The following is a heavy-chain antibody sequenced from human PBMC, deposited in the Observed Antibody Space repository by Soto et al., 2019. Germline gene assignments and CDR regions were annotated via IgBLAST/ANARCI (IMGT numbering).Heavy chain of an antibody. CDR2: XTSSSSAT. J-gene: IGHJ6*04. D-gene: IGHD6-19*01. Sequence: EVQLVESGGGLVQPGGSLRLSCAASGFTFSSYAMNWVRQPPGKXXEWVSYXTSSSSATYYADSVRGRFTISRDNXXXSLXXQINSLRAEDTAVYYCARVVSSTGSDVWGKGTTVSVSS. CDR1: GFTFSSYA. CDR3: ARVVSSTGSDV. V-gene: IGHV3-48*01.